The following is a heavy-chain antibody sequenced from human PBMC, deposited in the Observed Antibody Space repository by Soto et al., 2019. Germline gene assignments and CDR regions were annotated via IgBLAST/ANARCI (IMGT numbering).Heavy chain of an antibody. J-gene: IGHJ4*02. CDR1: GFSLSDHY. Sequence: GTLRLSCAASGFSLSDHYMIWIRQAPGKGLEWIGYSSNSGSFTRYADSVKGRFSISRDNAKNSLYLQINSLRGDDTAIYYCVRSGDNYNLLDYWGQGTPVTVSS. D-gene: IGHD1-1*01. CDR3: VRSGDNYNLLDY. CDR2: SSNSGSFT. V-gene: IGHV3-11*06.